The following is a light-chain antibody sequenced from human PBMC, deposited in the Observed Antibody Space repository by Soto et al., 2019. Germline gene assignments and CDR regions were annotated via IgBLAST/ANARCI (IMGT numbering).Light chain of an antibody. V-gene: IGKV1-5*03. CDR1: QSISSW. CDR2: KAS. CDR3: KQYNSYPLT. J-gene: IGKJ4*01. Sequence: DIQLTQAPSTVSASVVNRVTITCRASQSISSWLAWYQQKPGKAPKLLTYKASSLESGVPSRFSGSGSEKEFPLTISSLQPDDFATYYCKQYNSYPLTFGGGTKVDIK.